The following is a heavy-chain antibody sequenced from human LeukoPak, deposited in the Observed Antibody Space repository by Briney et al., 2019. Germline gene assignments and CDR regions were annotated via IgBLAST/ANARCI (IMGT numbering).Heavy chain of an antibody. J-gene: IGHJ3*01. D-gene: IGHD1-7*01. CDR1: GYTLTDYY. CDR2: INPNSGGT. CDR3: AXVSXLARTTRGALDF. Sequence: ASVKVSCKTSGYTLTDYYMYWVRQAPGQGLEWVGWINPNSGGTKYAEKFQGRVTITSDTSISTVYMELNSLRFDDTAIFYCAXVSXLARTTRGALDFWGQGTMVTVSS. V-gene: IGHV1-2*02.